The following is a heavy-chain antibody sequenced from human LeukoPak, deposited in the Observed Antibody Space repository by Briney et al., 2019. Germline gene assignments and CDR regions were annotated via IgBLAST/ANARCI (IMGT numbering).Heavy chain of an antibody. CDR2: IGASGEST. Sequence: GGSLRLSCAASGFTFSVAAMTWVRQAPGKGLEWVSLIGASGESTYYADSVEGRFTISRDNSKNTLSLQMSSLRVEDTAMYFCAKDIQLSTWGLGTMVTVSS. CDR3: AKDIQLST. CDR1: GFTFSVAA. D-gene: IGHD5-24*01. J-gene: IGHJ3*01. V-gene: IGHV3-23*01.